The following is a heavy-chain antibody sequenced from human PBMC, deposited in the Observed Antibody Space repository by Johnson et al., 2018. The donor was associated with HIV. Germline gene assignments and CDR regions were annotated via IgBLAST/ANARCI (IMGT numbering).Heavy chain of an antibody. Sequence: QVQLVESGGGLVQPGGSLRLSCAASGFTFSSYAMHWVRQAPGKGLEWVAVIYSGGSTYYADSVKGRFTISRDNSKNTLSLQMNSLRAEDTAVYYCAKSDCSGGSCYSVWRHAFDIWGQGTMVTVSS. V-gene: IGHV3-NL1*01. CDR2: IYSGGST. CDR1: GFTFSSYA. D-gene: IGHD2-15*01. CDR3: AKSDCSGGSCYSVWRHAFDI. J-gene: IGHJ3*02.